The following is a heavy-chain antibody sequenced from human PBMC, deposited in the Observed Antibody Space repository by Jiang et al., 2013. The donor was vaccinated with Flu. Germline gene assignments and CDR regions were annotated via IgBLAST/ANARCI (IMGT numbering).Heavy chain of an antibody. J-gene: IGHJ4*02. V-gene: IGHV4-4*08. CDR3: ASGTGWLIDY. D-gene: IGHD1-7*01. Sequence: GSGLVKPSETLSLTCTVSGDSISDSYCNWIRQPPGKGLERIGYIHTSGSTKYNPSLKGRVTISLDTAKNHFSLMLSSVTAADTAVYYCASGTGWLIDYWGQGALVTVSS. CDR1: GDSISDSY. CDR2: IHTSGST.